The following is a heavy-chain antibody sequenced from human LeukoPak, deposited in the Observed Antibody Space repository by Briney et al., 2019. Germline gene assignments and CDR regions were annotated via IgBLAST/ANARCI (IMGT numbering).Heavy chain of an antibody. CDR3: ARDRGFDVIVTPDIEGYYFDY. D-gene: IGHD2/OR15-2a*01. V-gene: IGHV3-21*01. CDR2: ISSSSSYI. Sequence: GGSPRLSCAASEFTFNKYNMNWVRQAPGKGLEWVSSISSSSSYIYYADSVKGRFTISRDNAKNSLYLQMNSLGAEDTAVYYCARDRGFDVIVTPDIEGYYFDYWGQGTLVTVSS. CDR1: EFTFNKYN. J-gene: IGHJ4*02.